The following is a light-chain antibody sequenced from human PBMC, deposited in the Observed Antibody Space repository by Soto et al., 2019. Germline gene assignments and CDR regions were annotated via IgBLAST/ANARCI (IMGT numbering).Light chain of an antibody. CDR2: EVT. Sequence: QSALTQPASVSGSPGQSITISCTGTSSDVCGYNAVSWYQQHPGKAPKLMFYEVTNRPSGASNRFSGSKSGNTAALPISGLQAEDEAEYYCGSYATGGAYVFGTGTKVTVL. J-gene: IGLJ1*01. V-gene: IGLV2-14*01. CDR1: SSDVCGYNA. CDR3: GSYATGGAYV.